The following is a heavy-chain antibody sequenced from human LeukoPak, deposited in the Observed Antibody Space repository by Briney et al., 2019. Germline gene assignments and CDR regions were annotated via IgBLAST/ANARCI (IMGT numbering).Heavy chain of an antibody. CDR1: GYTFTSYG. V-gene: IGHV1-18*01. J-gene: IGHJ3*02. CDR2: ISAYNGNT. CDR3: ERDQLWWELLPAFDI. Sequence: ASVKLSCTAAGYTFTSYGISWGRQAPGQGLEWMGWISAYNGNTNYAQKLQGRVTMTTDTSTSTAYMELRSLRSDATAVYYCERDQLWWELLPAFDIWGQGTMVTVSS. D-gene: IGHD1-26*01.